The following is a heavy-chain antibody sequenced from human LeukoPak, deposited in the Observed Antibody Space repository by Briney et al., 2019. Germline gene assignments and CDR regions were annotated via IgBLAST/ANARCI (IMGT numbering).Heavy chain of an antibody. J-gene: IGHJ1*01. CDR2: IXXXGSEK. D-gene: IGHD3-3*01. Sequence: GGSLRLSCAASGXTFSNYWXSXVXXAPGXXXXXVANIXXXGSEKNYVDXLKGRFTISRDNGKNSLYLQMNSLRADDTAVYYCARSITIFGVGNFQHWGQGTLVTVSS. CDR1: GXTFSNYW. CDR3: ARSITIFGVGNFQH. V-gene: IGHV3-7*03.